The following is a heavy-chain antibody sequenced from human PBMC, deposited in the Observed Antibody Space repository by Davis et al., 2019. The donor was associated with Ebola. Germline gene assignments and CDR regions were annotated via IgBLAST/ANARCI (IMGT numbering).Heavy chain of an antibody. Sequence: PGGSLRLSCEASGFTFSNYDMHWVRQVTGKGLEWVSAIGTAGDTYYPGSVKGRFTISRENAKNSLYLQMNSLRAGDTAVYYCARDGAPHAGIVLVPAAPSFDYWGQGTLVTVSS. D-gene: IGHD2-2*01. CDR2: IGTAGDT. V-gene: IGHV3-13*01. CDR1: GFTFSNYD. J-gene: IGHJ4*02. CDR3: ARDGAPHAGIVLVPAAPSFDY.